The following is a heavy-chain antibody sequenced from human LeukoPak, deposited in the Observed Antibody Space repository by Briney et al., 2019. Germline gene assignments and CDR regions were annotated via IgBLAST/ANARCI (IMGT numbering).Heavy chain of an antibody. CDR2: NNGDGSTT. D-gene: IGHD2-15*01. CDR1: GFSLSGYW. J-gene: IGHJ5*02. CDR3: ARDPRNVGLAP. Sequence: GGSLRLSCVASGFSLSGYWMYWVRQAPGKGLMYISRNNGDGSTTNYADVAKGRFTMSRDNVKNTLYLQMNSLRVEDTAVYYCARDPRNVGLAPWGQGTLVTVSS. V-gene: IGHV3-74*01.